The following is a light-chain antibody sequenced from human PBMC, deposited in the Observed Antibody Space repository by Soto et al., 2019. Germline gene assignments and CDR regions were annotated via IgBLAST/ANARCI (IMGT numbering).Light chain of an antibody. CDR3: QQSYTTPRT. CDR2: AAS. J-gene: IGKJ4*02. CDR1: QSISSY. V-gene: IGKV1-39*01. Sequence: DIQMTQSPSSLSASVGDRVTITGRASQSISSYLNWYQQKPGKAPKLLIYAASSFQSGVPSRFSGRGSGTDFTLTIIGLQSEDFATYYCQQSYTTPRTFGAGTKVDIK.